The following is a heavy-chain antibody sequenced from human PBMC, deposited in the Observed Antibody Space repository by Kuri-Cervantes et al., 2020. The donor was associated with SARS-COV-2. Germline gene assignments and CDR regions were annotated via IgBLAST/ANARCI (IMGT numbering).Heavy chain of an antibody. D-gene: IGHD3-3*01. CDR2: IAPVADIT. J-gene: IGHJ4*02. CDR3: ARPISGGFDS. CDR1: GVNFSGSA. Sequence: SVKVSCKASGVNFSGSAFSWVRQAPGQSLEWLGRIAPVADITHYSQKFRDRVTITADKSTSTVYMELNSLISEDTAVYFCARPISGGFDSWGQGTLVTVSS. V-gene: IGHV1-69*04.